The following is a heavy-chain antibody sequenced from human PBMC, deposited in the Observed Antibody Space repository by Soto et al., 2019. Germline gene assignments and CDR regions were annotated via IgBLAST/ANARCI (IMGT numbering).Heavy chain of an antibody. Sequence: QVQLVQSGAEVKKPGASVKVSCKASGYTFTSYGISWVRQAPGQGLEWMGWISAYNGNTNYAQKLQGRVTMTTDTSTSTAYLELRSLRSDDTAVYYCARDISVYGHKPEGFDYWGQGTLVTVSS. D-gene: IGHD2-21*01. J-gene: IGHJ4*02. CDR3: ARDISVYGHKPEGFDY. CDR2: ISAYNGNT. CDR1: GYTFTSYG. V-gene: IGHV1-18*01.